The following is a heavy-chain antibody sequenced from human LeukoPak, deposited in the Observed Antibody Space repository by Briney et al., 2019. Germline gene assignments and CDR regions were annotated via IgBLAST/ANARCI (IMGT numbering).Heavy chain of an antibody. CDR2: IYYSGST. J-gene: IGHJ4*02. D-gene: IGHD2-15*01. CDR1: GGSISSSSYY. CDR3: ARGPGYCSGGSCSIRAPFDY. V-gene: IGHV4-39*07. Sequence: SETLSLTCTVSGGSISSSSYYWGWIRQPPGKGLEWIGSIYYSGSTYYNPSLKSRVTISVDTSKNQFSLKLSSVTAADTAVYYCARGPGYCSGGSCSIRAPFDYWGQGTLVTVSS.